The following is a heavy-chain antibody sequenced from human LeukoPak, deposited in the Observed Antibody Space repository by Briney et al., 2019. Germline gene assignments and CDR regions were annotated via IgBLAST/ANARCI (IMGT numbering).Heavy chain of an antibody. CDR1: GGSISTSDFY. J-gene: IGHJ4*02. V-gene: IGHV4-39*01. D-gene: IGHD3-22*01. CDR3: ARHSSGHGSGSYFDYYFDY. CDR2: IFYSGST. Sequence: PSETLSLTCTVSGGSISTSDFYWGSIRQPPGKGLEWIGSIFYSGSTYYNPSLKSRLSISEDTSKNQFSLQLSSVTAADTALYYCARHSSGHGSGSYFDYYFDYWGQGILVTVSS.